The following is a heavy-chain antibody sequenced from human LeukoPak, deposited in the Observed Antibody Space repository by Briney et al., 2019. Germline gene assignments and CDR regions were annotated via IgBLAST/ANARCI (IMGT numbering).Heavy chain of an antibody. V-gene: IGHV3-23*01. D-gene: IGHD2-2*01. CDR2: ITGSGGST. CDR3: AKLTPPYQLLSGWFDP. Sequence: GGSLRLSCAASGFTFSSYAMSWVRQAPGKGLEWVSAITGSGGSTYYADSVKGRFTISRDNSKNTLYLQMNSLRAEDTAVYYCAKLTPPYQLLSGWFDPWGQGTLVTVSS. CDR1: GFTFSSYA. J-gene: IGHJ5*02.